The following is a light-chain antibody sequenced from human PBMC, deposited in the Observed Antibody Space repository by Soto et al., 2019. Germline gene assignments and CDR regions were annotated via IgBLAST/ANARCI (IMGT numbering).Light chain of an antibody. CDR2: AAS. CDR1: QSFSSSY. J-gene: IGKJ3*01. V-gene: IGKV3-20*01. CDR3: QHYGSALFT. Sequence: EIVLTQSPGTLSLSPGERATLSCRASQSFSSSYLAWYQQKPGQAPRLLIYAASSRATGIPDRFSGSGSGTDFTLTISSLEPEDFAVYYCQHYGSALFTFGHGTKVDVK.